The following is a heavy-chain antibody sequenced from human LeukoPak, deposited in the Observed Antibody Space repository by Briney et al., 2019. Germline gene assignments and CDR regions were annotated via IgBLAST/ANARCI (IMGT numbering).Heavy chain of an antibody. J-gene: IGHJ4*02. V-gene: IGHV4-61*02. D-gene: IGHD1-26*01. CDR3: AKSGGYGLIDY. Sequence: SETLSLTCTVSGGSISSGSYYWSWIRQPAGKGLEWIGRIYTSGSTNYNPSLKSRVTMSVDTSKNQFSLRLNSVTAADTAMYFCAKSGGYGLIDYWGQGTRVIVSS. CDR2: IYTSGST. CDR1: GGSISSGSYY.